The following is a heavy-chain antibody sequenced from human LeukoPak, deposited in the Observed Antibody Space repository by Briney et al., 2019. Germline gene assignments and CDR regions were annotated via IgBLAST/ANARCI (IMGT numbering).Heavy chain of an antibody. V-gene: IGHV1-69*13. CDR3: ARSMVRGVILFSWFDP. Sequence: SVTVSFTASGGTFSSYAISWVRQAPGQGLEWMGGIIPIFGTANYAQKFQGRVTITADESTSTAYMELSSLRSEDTAVYYCARSMVRGVILFSWFDPWGQGTLVTVSS. CDR1: GGTFSSYA. CDR2: IIPIFGTA. J-gene: IGHJ5*02. D-gene: IGHD3-10*01.